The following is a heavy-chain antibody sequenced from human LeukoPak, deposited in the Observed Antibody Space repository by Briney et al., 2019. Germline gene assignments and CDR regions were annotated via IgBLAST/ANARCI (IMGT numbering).Heavy chain of an antibody. J-gene: IGHJ4*02. D-gene: IGHD2-2*01. V-gene: IGHV4-59*08. CDR1: GGSIRSYY. CDR3: ARTYCDSTTCYRFDY. Sequence: SETLSLTCIVSGGSIRSYYWSWIRQPPGKGLEWIGYIYHSGSTNYNPSLNSRVTISVDTSENQFSLELRSVTAADAAVYYCARTYCDSTTCYRFDYWGQGTLVTVSS. CDR2: IYHSGST.